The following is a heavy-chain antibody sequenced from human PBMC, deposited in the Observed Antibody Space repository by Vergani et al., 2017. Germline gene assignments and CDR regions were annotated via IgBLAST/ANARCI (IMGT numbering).Heavy chain of an antibody. CDR1: GGSISSYY. Sequence: QVQLQESGPGLVKPSETLSLTCTVSGGSISSYYWSWIRQPPGKGLEWIGYIYYSGSTNYNPSLKSRVTISVDTSKNQFSLKLSSVTAADAAVWYCARVRPKYYDGSGSAFDIWGQGTMVTVSS. CDR2: IYYSGST. CDR3: ARVRPKYYDGSGSAFDI. D-gene: IGHD3-22*01. V-gene: IGHV4-59*01. J-gene: IGHJ3*02.